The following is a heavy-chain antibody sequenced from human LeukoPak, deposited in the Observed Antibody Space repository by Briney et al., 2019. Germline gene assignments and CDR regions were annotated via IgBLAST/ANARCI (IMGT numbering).Heavy chain of an antibody. D-gene: IGHD3-3*01. V-gene: IGHV1-69*05. CDR3: ARENGGYDFWSGYGSRFDP. CDR1: GYTFTGYY. J-gene: IGHJ5*02. Sequence: SVKVSCKASGYTFTGYYMHWVRQAPGQGLEWMGRIIPIFGTANYAQKFQGRVTITTDESTSTAYMELSSLRSEDTAVYYCARENGGYDFWSGYGSRFDPWGQGTLVTVSS. CDR2: IIPIFGTA.